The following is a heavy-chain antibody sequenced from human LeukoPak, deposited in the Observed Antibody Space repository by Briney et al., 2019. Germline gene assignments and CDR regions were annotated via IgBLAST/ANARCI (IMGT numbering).Heavy chain of an antibody. Sequence: SETLSLTCTVTGVSISNYHLSWIRQPAGKGLEWIGRIYNRGNTNYNASLQSRVTMSVDTSRNQFSLKLTSVTAADTAVYYCARYGGSGDTRGYFDYWGQGTLVTVSS. CDR2: IYNRGNT. V-gene: IGHV4-4*07. D-gene: IGHD2-15*01. J-gene: IGHJ4*02. CDR3: ARYGGSGDTRGYFDY. CDR1: GVSISNYH.